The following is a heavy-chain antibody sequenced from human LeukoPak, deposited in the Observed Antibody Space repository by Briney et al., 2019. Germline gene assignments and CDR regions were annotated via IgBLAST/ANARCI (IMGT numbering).Heavy chain of an antibody. J-gene: IGHJ6*02. V-gene: IGHV3-23*05. CDR1: GFIFRNYG. Sequence: GGSLRLSCAASGFIFRNYGMNWVRQAPGKGLEGVSGIYTNGNTRYADSVRGRFTIFRDNSKNTLYLQMHSLRVDDTAVYYCAHLVWEYVGGLDVWGQGTTVTVPS. CDR2: IYTNGNT. CDR3: AHLVWEYVGGLDV. D-gene: IGHD3/OR15-3a*01.